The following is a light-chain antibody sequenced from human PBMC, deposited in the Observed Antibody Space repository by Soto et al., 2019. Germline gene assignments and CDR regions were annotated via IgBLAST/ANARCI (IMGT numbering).Light chain of an antibody. Sequence: EIVMTQSPATLSVSPGERATLSCRASQSVSSSLAWYQQKPGQAPRLLIYGASARATGIAAMFGGSGSETEFTLTISSLQAEDSAVYYCEQYNNCWTFGQGKKVEIK. V-gene: IGKV3-15*01. J-gene: IGKJ1*01. CDR3: EQYNNCWT. CDR1: QSVSSS. CDR2: GAS.